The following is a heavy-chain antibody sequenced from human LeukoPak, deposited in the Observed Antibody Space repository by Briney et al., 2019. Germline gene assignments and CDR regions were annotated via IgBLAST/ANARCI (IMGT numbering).Heavy chain of an antibody. D-gene: IGHD3-22*01. CDR1: GGSISSHY. J-gene: IGHJ5*02. CDR3: ARPRDFYDSISYPKWFDP. V-gene: IGHV4-4*07. CDR2: IYSSGST. Sequence: SETLSLTCTVSGGSISSHYWSCIRQPAGKGLEWIGRIYSSGSTNYNPSLKSRVIMSVDKSQNHFSLKLSSVTAADTAVYYCARPRDFYDSISYPKWFDPWGQGTLVTVSS.